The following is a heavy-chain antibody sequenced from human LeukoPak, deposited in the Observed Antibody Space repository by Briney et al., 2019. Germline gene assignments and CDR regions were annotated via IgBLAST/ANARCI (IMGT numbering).Heavy chain of an antibody. CDR2: ISGSGGST. CDR1: GFTFSSYA. D-gene: IGHD2-15*01. CDR3: AKRSIGYCSGGSCYPTYYYYGMDV. V-gene: IGHV3-23*01. J-gene: IGHJ6*02. Sequence: PGGSLRLSCAASGFTFSSYAMSWVRQAPGKGLEWVSAISGSGGSTCYADSVKGRFTISRDNSKNTLYLQMNSLRAEDTAVYYCAKRSIGYCSGGSCYPTYYYYGMDVWGQGTTVTVSS.